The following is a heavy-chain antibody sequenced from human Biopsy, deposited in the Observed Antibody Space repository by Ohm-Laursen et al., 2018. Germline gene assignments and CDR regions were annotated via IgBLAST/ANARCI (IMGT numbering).Heavy chain of an antibody. J-gene: IGHJ4*02. CDR3: VRLNRRGNIIFFDY. Sequence: SETLSLTCTVSGGSITADFWTWIRQTPGERLEWIGYRFHSGSPMYNPSLKSRVTISVDTSKSQFSLTLTSVTAADTAFYYCVRLNRRGNIIFFDYWGRGTLVTVSS. CDR2: RFHSGSP. CDR1: GGSITADF. D-gene: IGHD3/OR15-3a*01. V-gene: IGHV4-59*08.